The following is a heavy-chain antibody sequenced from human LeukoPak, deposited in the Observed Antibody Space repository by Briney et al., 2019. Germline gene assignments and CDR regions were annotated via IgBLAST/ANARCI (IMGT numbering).Heavy chain of an antibody. CDR1: GGSISSYY. CDR2: IYTSGST. J-gene: IGHJ4*02. V-gene: IGHV4-4*07. D-gene: IGHD3-3*01. Sequence: PSETLSLTCTVSGGSISSYYWSWIRQPARKGLEWVGRIYTSGSTNYNPSLKSRVTMSVDTSKNQFSLKLSSVTAADTAVYYCAREPNTIFGVDYFDYWGQGTLVTVSS. CDR3: AREPNTIFGVDYFDY.